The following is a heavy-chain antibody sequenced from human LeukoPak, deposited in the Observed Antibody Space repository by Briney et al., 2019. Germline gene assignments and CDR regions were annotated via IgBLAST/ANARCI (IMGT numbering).Heavy chain of an antibody. CDR1: GYNFTNYW. V-gene: IGHV5-51*01. J-gene: IGHJ4*02. CDR2: IYPAYFDT. Sequence: NPGESLKISCEGSGYNFTNYWIAWVRHMPGKGLEWMGIIYPAYFDTRYSPSFQGQVTISADKSISTAYLQWSSLKASDTAMYYCARSAAIAAAARRYSDYWGQGTLVTISS. D-gene: IGHD6-13*01. CDR3: ARSAAIAAAARRYSDY.